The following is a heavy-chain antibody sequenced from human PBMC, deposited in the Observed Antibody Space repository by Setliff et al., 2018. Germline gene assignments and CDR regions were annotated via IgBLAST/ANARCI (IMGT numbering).Heavy chain of an antibody. J-gene: IGHJ6*03. V-gene: IGHV3-74*03. CDR3: VRPRGEPYYYMDV. CDR2: ISTDGSSI. D-gene: IGHD1-1*01. Sequence: GSLRLSCVTSGFTFSTYWMHWVRQAPGQGLVWVARISTDGSSITYADSVKGRFTVSRDNAKNSLYLQMNSLRAEDTALYYWVRPRGEPYYYMDVWGKGTTVTVSS. CDR1: GFTFSTYW.